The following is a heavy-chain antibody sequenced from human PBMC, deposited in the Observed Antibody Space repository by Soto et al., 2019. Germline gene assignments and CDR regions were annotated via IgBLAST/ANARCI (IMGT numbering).Heavy chain of an antibody. CDR3: ARAPRVVVPAAMGGSAFDI. Sequence: SETLSLTCTVSGGSISSYYWSWIRQPPGKGLEWIGYIYYSGSTNYNPSLKSRVTISVDTSKNQFSLKLSSVTAADTAVYYCARAPRVVVPAAMGGSAFDIWGQGTMVTVSS. D-gene: IGHD2-2*01. CDR2: IYYSGST. J-gene: IGHJ3*02. V-gene: IGHV4-59*01. CDR1: GGSISSYY.